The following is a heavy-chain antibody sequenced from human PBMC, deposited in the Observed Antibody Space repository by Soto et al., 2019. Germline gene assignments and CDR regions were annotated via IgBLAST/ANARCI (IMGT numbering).Heavy chain of an antibody. CDR1: GDSISSYY. Sequence: SETLSLTCTVSGDSISSYYWSWIRQPPGKGLEWIGYIYYSGITNYNPSLMSRVTISVDTSKNQFSLKLSSVNAVDTVVYNYARYKYNYYYCMDVWRQGTTVTVSS. CDR2: IYYSGIT. V-gene: IGHV4-59*01. CDR3: ARYKYNYYYCMDV. J-gene: IGHJ6*02. D-gene: IGHD1-20*01.